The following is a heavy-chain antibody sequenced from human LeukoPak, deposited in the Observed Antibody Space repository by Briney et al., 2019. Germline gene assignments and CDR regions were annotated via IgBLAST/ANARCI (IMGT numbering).Heavy chain of an antibody. CDR3: ARERLDTASFDP. V-gene: IGHV4-34*01. D-gene: IGHD5-18*01. J-gene: IGHJ5*02. Sequence: PSETLSLTCAVYGGSFSGYYWSWIRKPPGKGLEWIGEINHSGSPNYNPSLKSRVTISVDTSKNQFPLTLSSVTAADTAVYYCARERLDTASFDPWGQGTLVTVSS. CDR1: GGSFSGYY. CDR2: INHSGSP.